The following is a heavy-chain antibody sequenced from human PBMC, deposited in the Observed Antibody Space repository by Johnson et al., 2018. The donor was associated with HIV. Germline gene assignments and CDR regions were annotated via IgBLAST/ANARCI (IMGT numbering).Heavy chain of an antibody. CDR3: AVSGVIVVGENAFDI. V-gene: IGHV3-64*01. CDR1: GFTFSSYA. D-gene: IGHD2-15*01. Sequence: VQLVESGGGLVQPGGSLRLSCAASGFTFSSYAMHWVRQAPGKGLEYVSAISSNGGSTYYANSVKGRFTISRDNSKNTLYLQMNSLRAEDTAVYYCAVSGVIVVGENAFDIWGQGTMVTVYS. CDR2: ISSNGGST. J-gene: IGHJ3*02.